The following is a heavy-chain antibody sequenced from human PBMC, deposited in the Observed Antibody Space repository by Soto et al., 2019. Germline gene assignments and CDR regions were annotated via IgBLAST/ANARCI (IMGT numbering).Heavy chain of an antibody. V-gene: IGHV3-30*18. Sequence: PVGSLRLSCAASGFTFSSYGMHWVRQAPGKGLEWVAVISYDGSNKYYADSVKGRFTISRDNSKNTLYLQMNSLRAEDTAVYYCAKEFLWFGEWAFDYWGQGTLVTVSS. D-gene: IGHD3-10*01. CDR3: AKEFLWFGEWAFDY. CDR1: GFTFSSYG. J-gene: IGHJ4*02. CDR2: ISYDGSNK.